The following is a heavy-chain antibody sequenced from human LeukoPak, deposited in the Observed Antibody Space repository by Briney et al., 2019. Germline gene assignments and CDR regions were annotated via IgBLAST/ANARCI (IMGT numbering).Heavy chain of an antibody. D-gene: IGHD6-13*01. CDR1: GGSISSYY. Sequence: SETLSLTCTVSGGSISSYYWSWIRQPPGKGLEGIGYIYSTGSTNYNPSLKSRVTISIDTSKNQFSLRLSSVTAADTAMYYCARRGSSSYYFDSWGQGTLVTVSS. CDR3: ARRGSSSYYFDS. V-gene: IGHV4-4*09. CDR2: IYSTGST. J-gene: IGHJ4*02.